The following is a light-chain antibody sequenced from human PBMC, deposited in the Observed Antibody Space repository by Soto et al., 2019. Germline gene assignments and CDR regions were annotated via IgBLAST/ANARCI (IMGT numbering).Light chain of an antibody. CDR3: ISYTSSITPFV. J-gene: IGLJ1*01. Sequence: QSVLTQPASVSGSPGQSITISCTGTSSDVGGYNYVSWYQQHPGKAPKLMIYEVSNRPSGVSNRFSGSKSGNTASLTISGLQAEDEADYYCISYTSSITPFVFGTGTKLTVL. V-gene: IGLV2-14*01. CDR2: EVS. CDR1: SSDVGGYNY.